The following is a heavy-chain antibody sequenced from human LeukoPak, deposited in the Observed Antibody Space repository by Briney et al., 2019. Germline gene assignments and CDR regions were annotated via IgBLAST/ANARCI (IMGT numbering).Heavy chain of an antibody. J-gene: IGHJ4*02. D-gene: IGHD2-21*01. CDR3: ARPHYFALAY. V-gene: IGHV4-4*02. Sequence: SETLSLTCAVSGDSVSYDNWWSWVRQPPGKGLEWIGETHHSGGSNYNPSLKSRVIVSVDKSKNQVSLSLTSVTAADTAVYYCARPHYFALAYWGQGTLVTVSS. CDR1: GDSVSYDNW. CDR2: THHSGGS.